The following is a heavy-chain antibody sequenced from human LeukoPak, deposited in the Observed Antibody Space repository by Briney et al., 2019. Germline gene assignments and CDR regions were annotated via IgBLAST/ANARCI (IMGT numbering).Heavy chain of an antibody. J-gene: IGHJ4*02. D-gene: IGHD6-19*01. CDR3: TRLALVTSSGAFSDY. V-gene: IGHV3-23*01. CDR1: GFTFSSYW. CDR2: IVHSGSGT. Sequence: GGSLRLSCAASGFTFSSYWMHWVRQAPGKGLEWVSSIVHSGSGTYYADSVKGRFTISRDNSKNTLFLQMNSLSAEDTAVYYCTRLALVTSSGAFSDYWGQGTLVTVSS.